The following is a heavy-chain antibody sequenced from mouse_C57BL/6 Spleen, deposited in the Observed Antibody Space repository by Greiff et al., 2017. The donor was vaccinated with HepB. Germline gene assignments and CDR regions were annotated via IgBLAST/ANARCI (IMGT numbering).Heavy chain of an antibody. J-gene: IGHJ3*01. CDR2: IDPSDSYT. V-gene: IGHV1-69*01. D-gene: IGHD2-3*01. CDR3: ARGDDGYFTGFAY. Sequence: VKLMESGAELVMPGASVKLSCKASGYTFTSYWMHWVKQRPGQGLEWIGEIDPSDSYTNYNQKFKGKSTLTVDKSSSTAYMQLSSLTSEDSAVYYCARGDDGYFTGFAYWGQGTLVTVSA. CDR1: GYTFTSYW.